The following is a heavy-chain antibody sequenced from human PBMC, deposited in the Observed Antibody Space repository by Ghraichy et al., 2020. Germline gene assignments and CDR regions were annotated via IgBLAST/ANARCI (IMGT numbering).Heavy chain of an antibody. D-gene: IGHD1-7*01. CDR3: ARSIDWNSYLGPYYYYYYMDV. V-gene: IGHV1-18*01. J-gene: IGHJ6*03. CDR2: ISAYNGNT. CDR1: GYTFTSYG. Sequence: ASVKVSCKASGYTFTSYGISWVRQAPGQGLEWMGWISAYNGNTNYAQKLQGRVTMTTDTSTSTAYMELRSLRSDDTAVYYCARSIDWNSYLGPYYYYYYMDVWGKGTTVTVSS.